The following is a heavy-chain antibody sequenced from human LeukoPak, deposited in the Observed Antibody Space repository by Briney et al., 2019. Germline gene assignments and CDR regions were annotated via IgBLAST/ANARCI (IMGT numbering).Heavy chain of an antibody. CDR3: ARVFGSGWRDVFDP. J-gene: IGHJ5*02. D-gene: IGHD6-19*01. V-gene: IGHV7-4-1*02. CDR1: GYTFTSYA. Sequence: GASVKVSCKASGYTFTSYAMNWVRQAPGQELEWMGWINTNTGNPTYAQGFTGRFVFSLDTSVSTAYLQISSLKAEDTAVYYCARVFGSGWRDVFDPWGQGTLVTVSS. CDR2: INTNTGNP.